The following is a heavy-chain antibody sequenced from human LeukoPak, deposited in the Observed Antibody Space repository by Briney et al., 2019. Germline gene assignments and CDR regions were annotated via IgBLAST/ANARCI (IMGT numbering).Heavy chain of an antibody. CDR3: ARVTPPGYYDRGTSSVQQADYWYFDI. CDR1: GGSMNSYY. V-gene: IGHV4-59*01. J-gene: IGHJ2*01. CDR2: IYYSGST. Sequence: KASETLSLTCTISGGSMNSYYWSWIRQPPGKGLEWIGYIYYSGSTDYNSSFRSRVTISVDTSKGQFSLKLSSVTAADTAIYYCARVTPPGYYDRGTSSVQQADYWYFDIWGRGTLVTVSS. D-gene: IGHD3-22*01.